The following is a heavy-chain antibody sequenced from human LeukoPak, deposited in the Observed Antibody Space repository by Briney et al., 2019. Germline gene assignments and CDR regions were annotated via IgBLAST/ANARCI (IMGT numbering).Heavy chain of an antibody. D-gene: IGHD6-19*01. CDR3: ARVESTIAVAAPLDY. CDR2: IIPILGIA. V-gene: IGHV1-69*04. J-gene: IGHJ4*02. Sequence: ASVKVSCKASGGTFSSYAINWVRQAPGQGLEWMGRIIPILGIANYAQKFQGRVTITADKSTSTAYMELSSLRSEDTAVYYCARVESTIAVAAPLDYWGQGTLVTVSS. CDR1: GGTFSSYA.